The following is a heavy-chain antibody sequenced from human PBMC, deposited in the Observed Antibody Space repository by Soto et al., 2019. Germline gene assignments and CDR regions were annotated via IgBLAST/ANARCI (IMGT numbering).Heavy chain of an antibody. D-gene: IGHD2-21*02. CDR3: ARALRGGNSFYFDY. CDR2: IYHSGST. J-gene: IGHJ4*02. V-gene: IGHV4-59*08. Sequence: SSETLSLTCNVSGDSIRSYYWSWIRQSPGKGLEWIGSIYHSGSTNYNPSLKSRVTISVDTSKKEFTLNLSSVTAADTAVYYCARALRGGNSFYFDYWGQGTLVTVSS. CDR1: GDSIRSYY.